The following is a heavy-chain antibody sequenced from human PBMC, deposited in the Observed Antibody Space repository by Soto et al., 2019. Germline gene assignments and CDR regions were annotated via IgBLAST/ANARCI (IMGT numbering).Heavy chain of an antibody. V-gene: IGHV1-69*01. CDR2: IIPIFGTA. J-gene: IGHJ6*02. CDR1: GGTFSSYA. CDR3: ARDTHYYGSGSERGMDV. D-gene: IGHD3-10*01. Sequence: QVQLVQSGAEVKKPGSSVKVSCKASGGTFSSYAISWVRQAPGQGLEWMGGIIPIFGTANYAQKFQGRVTITADESTSAAYMELSSLSSEDTAVYYCARDTHYYGSGSERGMDVWGQGTTVTVSS.